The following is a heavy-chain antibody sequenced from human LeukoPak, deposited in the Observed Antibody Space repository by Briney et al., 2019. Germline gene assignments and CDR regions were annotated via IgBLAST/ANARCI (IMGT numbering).Heavy chain of an antibody. D-gene: IGHD3-9*01. J-gene: IGHJ4*02. CDR1: GYSFTSYW. CDR3: ARGPIAYYDILTATYFDY. V-gene: IGHV5-51*01. Sequence: GESLKISCKGSGYSFTSYWIGWVRQVPGKGLEWMGIIYPGDSDTRYSPSFQGQVTISADKSISTAYLQWSSLKASDTAMYYCARGPIAYYDILTATYFDYWGQGTLVTVSS. CDR2: IYPGDSDT.